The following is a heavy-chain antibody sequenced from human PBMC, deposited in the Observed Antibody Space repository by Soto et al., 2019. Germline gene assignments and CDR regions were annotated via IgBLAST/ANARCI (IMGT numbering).Heavy chain of an antibody. CDR1: GFTFSRYA. Sequence: PGGSLRLSCAASGFTFSRYAMNWVRQAPGKGLEWVSAITGGGSSTYYADSVKGRFTISRDNSKNTLSLQMNGLRAEDTAVYYCAKGSAAARLYYFDYWGQGALVTVSS. CDR2: ITGGGSST. D-gene: IGHD6-13*01. CDR3: AKGSAAARLYYFDY. V-gene: IGHV3-23*01. J-gene: IGHJ4*02.